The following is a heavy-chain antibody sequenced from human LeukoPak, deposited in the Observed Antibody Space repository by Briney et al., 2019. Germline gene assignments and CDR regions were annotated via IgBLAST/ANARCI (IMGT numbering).Heavy chain of an antibody. CDR3: AKSGDYYYYYYYMDV. CDR2: ISGSGGST. CDR1: GFTFSSYG. J-gene: IGHJ6*03. Sequence: GGSLRLSRAASGFTFSSYGMSWVRQAPGKGLEWVSAISGSGGSTYYADSVKGRFTISRDNSKNTLYLQMNSLRAEDTAVYYCAKSGDYYYYYYYMDVWGKGTTVTVSS. V-gene: IGHV3-23*01. D-gene: IGHD1-1*01.